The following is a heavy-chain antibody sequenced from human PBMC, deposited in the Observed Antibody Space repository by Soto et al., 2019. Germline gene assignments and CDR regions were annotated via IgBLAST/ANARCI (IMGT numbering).Heavy chain of an antibody. Sequence: GGSLRLSCAASGFTFSSYSMNWVRQAPGKGLEWVSSISSSSSYIYYADSVKGRFTISRDNAKNSLYLQMNSLRAEETAVYYCARDGGITGTIDYYYYYYMDVWGKGTTVTVSS. CDR3: ARDGGITGTIDYYYYYYMDV. CDR1: GFTFSSYS. CDR2: ISSSSSYI. V-gene: IGHV3-21*01. D-gene: IGHD1-7*01. J-gene: IGHJ6*03.